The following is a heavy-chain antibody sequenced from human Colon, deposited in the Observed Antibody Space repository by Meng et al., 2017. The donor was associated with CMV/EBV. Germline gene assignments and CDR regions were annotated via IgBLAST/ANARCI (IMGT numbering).Heavy chain of an antibody. Sequence: GESLKISCAASGFTFRTYAMAWVRQAPGKGLEWVSGISGSGDRTYYVESVKGRFNISRDNSKNTLYMHLNSLRVEDTAVYYCARGGIAAANWFDPWGQGTLVTVSS. CDR3: ARGGIAAANWFDP. D-gene: IGHD6-13*01. J-gene: IGHJ5*02. CDR1: GFTFRTYA. CDR2: ISGSGDRT. V-gene: IGHV3-23*01.